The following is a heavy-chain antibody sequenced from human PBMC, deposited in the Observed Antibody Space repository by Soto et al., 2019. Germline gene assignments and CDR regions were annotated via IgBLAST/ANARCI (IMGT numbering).Heavy chain of an antibody. J-gene: IGHJ5*02. CDR2: INHSGST. D-gene: IGHD3-10*01. Sequence: PSETLSLTCAAYVGSFSGYYWSWIRQPPGKGLERIGEINHSGSTNYNPSLKSRVTISVDTSKNQFSLKLSSVTAADTAVYYCARDRRLITMVRGVSLWFDPWGQGTLVT. V-gene: IGHV4-34*01. CDR3: ARDRRLITMVRGVSLWFDP. CDR1: VGSFSGYY.